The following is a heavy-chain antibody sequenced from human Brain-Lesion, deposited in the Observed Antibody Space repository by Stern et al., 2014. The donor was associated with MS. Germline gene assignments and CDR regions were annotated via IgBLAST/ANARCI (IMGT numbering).Heavy chain of an antibody. CDR1: GGSISSGNW. J-gene: IGHJ4*02. D-gene: IGHD1-26*01. V-gene: IGHV4-4*02. CDR2: MDHSGIT. CDR3: ASNRGSGSFFDS. Sequence: QLQLQESGPGLVKPSGTLSLTCAVSGGSISSGNWWSWVRQSPGKRLEWIGEMDHSGITNYNPSLESRVSISIDKSKNQFSLKVYSLTAADTAVYYCASNRGSGSFFDSWGQGSLVTVSS.